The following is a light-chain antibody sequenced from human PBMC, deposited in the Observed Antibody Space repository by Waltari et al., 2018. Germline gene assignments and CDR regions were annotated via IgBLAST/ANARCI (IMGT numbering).Light chain of an antibody. CDR1: KLGDKF. J-gene: IGLJ2*01. CDR2: QDS. CDR3: QAWDTSAAI. V-gene: IGLV3-1*01. Sequence: SYELTQPPSVSVSPGQTATITCSGDKLGDKFASWFQQKPGQSPVLCMYQDSKRPSGIPGRWSGSNSGNAATLTISWTQARDEADYYCQAWDTSAAIFGGGTKLTVL.